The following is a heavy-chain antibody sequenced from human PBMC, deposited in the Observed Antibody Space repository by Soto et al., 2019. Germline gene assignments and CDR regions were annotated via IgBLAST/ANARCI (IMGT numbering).Heavy chain of an antibody. CDR1: GFTFSDYY. Sequence: QVQLVESGGGLVKPGGSLRLSCAASGFTFSDYYMSWIRQAPGKGLEWVSYISSSGSTIYYADSVKGRFTISRDNAKNSLYLKMNSMRAEDTAVYYCARDLTTVPTASPPAIYSFDYWGQGNLVTVSS. D-gene: IGHD4-4*01. CDR3: ARDLTTVPTASPPAIYSFDY. CDR2: ISSSGSTI. V-gene: IGHV3-11*01. J-gene: IGHJ4*02.